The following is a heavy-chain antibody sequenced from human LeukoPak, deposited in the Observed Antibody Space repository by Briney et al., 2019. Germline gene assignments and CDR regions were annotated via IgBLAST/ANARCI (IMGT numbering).Heavy chain of an antibody. D-gene: IGHD3-22*01. V-gene: IGHV3-9*03. CDR2: ISWNSGSI. CDR3: AKAGESDYYDSSGYLYYFDY. CDR1: GFTFDDYA. Sequence: GRSLRLSCAASGFTFDDYAMHWVRHAPGKGLEWVSGISWNSGSIGYADSVKGRFTISRDNAKNSLYLQTNSLRAEDMALYYCAKAGESDYYDSSGYLYYFDYWGQGTLVTVSS. J-gene: IGHJ4*02.